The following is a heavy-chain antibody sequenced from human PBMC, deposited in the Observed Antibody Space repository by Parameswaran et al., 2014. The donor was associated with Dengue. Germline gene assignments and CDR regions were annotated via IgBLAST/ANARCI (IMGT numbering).Heavy chain of an antibody. CDR3: ARADYPNFDY. J-gene: IGHJ4*02. CDR2: ISSSGDTI. Sequence: RWIRQPQEGLEWVSYISSSGDTIYYSDSVKGRFTISRDNAKNSLYLQMSSLRAEDTAVYYCARADYPNFDYWGQGTLVTVSS. D-gene: IGHD4/OR15-4a*01. V-gene: IGHV3-11*01.